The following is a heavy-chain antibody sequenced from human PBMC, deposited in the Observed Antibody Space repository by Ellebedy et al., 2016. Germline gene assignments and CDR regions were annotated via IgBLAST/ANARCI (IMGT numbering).Heavy chain of an antibody. CDR1: GFTFSDHY. J-gene: IGHJ4*02. Sequence: GESLKISXAASGFTFSDHYIDWVRQAPGKGLEWVGRSGNKANAYSVEYAASVEGRFTISRDDSNDSVYLQMNSLKTEDTAVYYCLRNLDSWGQGTLVIVSS. CDR2: SGNKANAYSV. V-gene: IGHV3-72*01. CDR3: LRNLDS.